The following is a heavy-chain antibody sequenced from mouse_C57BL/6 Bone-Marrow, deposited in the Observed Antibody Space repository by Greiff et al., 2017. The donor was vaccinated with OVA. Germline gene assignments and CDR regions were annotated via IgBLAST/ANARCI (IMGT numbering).Heavy chain of an antibody. J-gene: IGHJ1*03. V-gene: IGHV1-26*01. Sequence: EVQLQQSGPELVKPGASVKISCKASGYTFTDYYMNWVKQSHGKSLEWIGDINPNNGGTSYNQKFKGKATLTVDKSSSTAYMELRSLTSEDSAIYYCARKGGELVRGYWYFDVWGTGTTVTVSS. CDR1: GYTFTDYY. D-gene: IGHD4-1*01. CDR2: INPNNGGT. CDR3: ARKGGELVRGYWYFDV.